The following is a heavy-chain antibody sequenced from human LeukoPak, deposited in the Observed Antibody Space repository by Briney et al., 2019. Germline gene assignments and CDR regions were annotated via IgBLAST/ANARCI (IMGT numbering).Heavy chain of an antibody. J-gene: IGHJ4*02. CDR2: ISYDGSNK. V-gene: IGHV3-30-3*01. D-gene: IGHD6-19*01. CDR1: EFTFRTYA. Sequence: GGSLRLSCVASEFTFRTYAMDWVREAPGKGLEWVAVISYDGSNKYYADSVKGRFTISRDNSKNTLYLQMNSLRAEDTAVYYCASPGFIAVEDYWGQGTLVTVSS. CDR3: ASPGFIAVEDY.